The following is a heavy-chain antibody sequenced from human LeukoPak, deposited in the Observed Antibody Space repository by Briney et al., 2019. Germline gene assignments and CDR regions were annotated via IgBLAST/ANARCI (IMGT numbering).Heavy chain of an antibody. D-gene: IGHD2-2*01. Sequence: GGSLRLSCAASGFTFSSYSMNWVRQAPGKGLEWVSSISSSSSYICYADSVKGRFTISRDNAKNSLYLQMNSLRAEDTAVYYCARGGYQLLSSFDYWGQGTLVTVSS. CDR3: ARGGYQLLSSFDY. J-gene: IGHJ4*02. CDR2: ISSSSSYI. CDR1: GFTFSSYS. V-gene: IGHV3-21*01.